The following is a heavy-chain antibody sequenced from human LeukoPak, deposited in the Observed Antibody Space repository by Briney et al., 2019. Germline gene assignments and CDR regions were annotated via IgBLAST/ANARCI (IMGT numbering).Heavy chain of an antibody. CDR3: ARGGYLAACWFDP. D-gene: IGHD6-13*01. CDR1: GGSFSGCY. V-gene: IGHV4-34*01. Sequence: SETLSLTCAVYGGSFSGCYWSWIRQPPGKGLEWIGEINHSGSTNYNPSLKSRVTISVDTSKNQFSLKLCSVTAADTAVYYCARGGYLAACWFDPWGQVTQVTVSS. J-gene: IGHJ5*02. CDR2: INHSGST.